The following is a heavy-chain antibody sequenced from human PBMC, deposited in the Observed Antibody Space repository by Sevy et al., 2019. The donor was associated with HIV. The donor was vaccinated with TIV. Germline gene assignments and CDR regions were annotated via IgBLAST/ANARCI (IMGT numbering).Heavy chain of an antibody. Sequence: GGSLRLSCAASGFTFSSYAMSWVRQAPGKGLEWVSAISGSGGSTYYADSVKVRFTISRDNSKNTPYLQMNSLRAEDTAVYYCAKVRSQLLVGAYYFDYWGQGTLVTVSS. CDR2: ISGSGGST. CDR3: AKVRSQLLVGAYYFDY. V-gene: IGHV3-23*01. J-gene: IGHJ4*02. D-gene: IGHD1-26*01. CDR1: GFTFSSYA.